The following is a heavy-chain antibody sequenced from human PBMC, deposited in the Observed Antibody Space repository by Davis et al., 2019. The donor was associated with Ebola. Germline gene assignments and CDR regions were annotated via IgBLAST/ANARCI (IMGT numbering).Heavy chain of an antibody. D-gene: IGHD6-13*01. J-gene: IGHJ4*02. CDR2: INAGNGNT. Sequence: ASVKVSCKASGYTFTSYAMHWVRQAPGQGLEWMGWINAGNGNTKYSQKFQGRVTITADESTSTAYMELSSLRSEDTAVYYCARDKHLMQPFDYWGQGTLVTVSS. V-gene: IGHV1-3*01. CDR3: ARDKHLMQPFDY. CDR1: GYTFTSYA.